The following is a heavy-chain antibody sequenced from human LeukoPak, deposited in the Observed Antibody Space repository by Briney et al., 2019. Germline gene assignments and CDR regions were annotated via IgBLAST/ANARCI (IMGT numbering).Heavy chain of an antibody. V-gene: IGHV1-69*01. CDR2: IIPIFGTA. J-gene: IGHJ6*03. CDR3: ARAEGSGPNYYYYMDV. Sequence: SVKVSCKASGGTFSSYAISWVRQAPGQGLEWMGGIIPIFGTANYAQKFQGRVTITADESTSTAYMELSSLRSEDPAVYYCARAEGSGPNYYYYMDVWGKGTTVTVSS. CDR1: GGTFSSYA.